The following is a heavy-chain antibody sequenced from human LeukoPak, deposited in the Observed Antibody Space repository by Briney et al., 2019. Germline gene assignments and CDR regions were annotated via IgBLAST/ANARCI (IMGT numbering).Heavy chain of an antibody. J-gene: IGHJ3*02. Sequence: ASETLSLTCTLSGGSISTYYWTWIRQPPGKGLESIGYVFYTGSTNYNPSLKSRVTISVDTSKNQFSLKLNSVTAADTAIYYCARVAYSGYDSRGAFDIWGQGTMVTVSS. V-gene: IGHV4-59*01. CDR2: VFYTGST. CDR3: ARVAYSGYDSRGAFDI. CDR1: GGSISTYY. D-gene: IGHD5-12*01.